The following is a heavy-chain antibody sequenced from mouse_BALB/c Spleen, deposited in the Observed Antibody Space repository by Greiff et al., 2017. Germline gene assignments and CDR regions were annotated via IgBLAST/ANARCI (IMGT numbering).Heavy chain of an antibody. CDR1: GYTFTSYW. CDR3: TRLGTGTDFDY. Sequence: LQQSGAELVRPGSSVKISCKASGYTFTSYWMHWVKQRHGQGLEWIGNIYPGSGSTNYDEKFKSKGTLTVDTSSSTAYMHLSSLTSEDSAVYYCTRLGTGTDFDYWGQGTTLTVSS. J-gene: IGHJ2*01. CDR2: IYPGSGST. D-gene: IGHD4-1*01. V-gene: IGHV1S22*01.